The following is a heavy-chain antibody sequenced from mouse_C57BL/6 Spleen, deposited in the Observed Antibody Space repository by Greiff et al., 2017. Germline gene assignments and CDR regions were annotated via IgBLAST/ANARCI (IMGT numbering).Heavy chain of an antibody. V-gene: IGHV3-1*01. Sequence: EVQLQQSGPGMVKPSQSLSLTCTVTGYSITSGYDWHWIRHFPGNKLEWMGYISYSGSTNYNPSLKSRISITHDTSKNHFFLKLNSVTTEDTATYYCARRDYDGAMDYWGQGTSVTVSS. J-gene: IGHJ4*01. CDR1: GYSITSGYD. CDR3: ARRDYDGAMDY. D-gene: IGHD2-3*01. CDR2: ISYSGST.